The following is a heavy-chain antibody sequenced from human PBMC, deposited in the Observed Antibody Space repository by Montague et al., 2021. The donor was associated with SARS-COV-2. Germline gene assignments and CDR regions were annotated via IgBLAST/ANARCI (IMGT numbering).Heavy chain of an antibody. J-gene: IGHJ4*02. V-gene: IGHV4-61*02. D-gene: IGHD5-12*01. Sequence: TLSLTCTVSGGSISSDSYYWSWIRQPAGRGLEWIGRVYTTGXTXYXXXXKXRVTISGDTSRNQFSLRLTSVTAADTAMYYCARAVIYGGYAFAYFDFWGQGVLVTVFS. CDR2: VYTTGXT. CDR1: GGSISSDSYY. CDR3: ARAVIYGGYAFAYFDF.